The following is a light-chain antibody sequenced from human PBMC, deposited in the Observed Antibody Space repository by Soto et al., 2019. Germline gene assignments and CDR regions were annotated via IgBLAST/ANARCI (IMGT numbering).Light chain of an antibody. V-gene: IGKV1-5*03. CDR2: KAS. J-gene: IGKJ1*01. CDR3: QQYTSYST. Sequence: DIPMTQSPSTLSASVGDRVTITCRASQSINSWLAWYQQKPGRAPKLLIYKASSLESGVPSRFSGSGSGTEFTLTISSLQPDDFATYYCQQYTSYSTFGQGTKVEIK. CDR1: QSINSW.